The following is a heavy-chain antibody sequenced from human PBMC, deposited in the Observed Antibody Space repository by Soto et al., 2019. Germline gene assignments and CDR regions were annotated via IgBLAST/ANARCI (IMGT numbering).Heavy chain of an antibody. CDR2: ISYDGSNK. V-gene: IGHV3-30*03. CDR3: ARGGGTSWYGY. D-gene: IGHD6-13*01. Sequence: QVQLVESGGGVVQPGRSLRLSCAASGFTFSSYGMHWVRQAPGKGLEWVAVISYDGSNKYYADSVKGRFTISRDNSKNTLYMQMNSLRVDDTAVYYCARGGGTSWYGYWGQGNLVTVSS. J-gene: IGHJ4*02. CDR1: GFTFSSYG.